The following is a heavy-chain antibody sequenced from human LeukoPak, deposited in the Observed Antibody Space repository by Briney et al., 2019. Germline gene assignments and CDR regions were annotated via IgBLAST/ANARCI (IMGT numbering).Heavy chain of an antibody. CDR1: GYTFISYD. CDR3: ARAGELGYCSGGSCSDHYYYYYGMDV. CDR2: MNPNSGNT. Sequence: ASVKVSCKASGYTFISYDINWVRQATGQGLEWMGWMNPNSGNTGYAQKFQGRVTMTRNTSISTAYMELSSLRSEDTAVYYCARAGELGYCSGGSCSDHYYYYYGMDVWGQGTTVTVSS. J-gene: IGHJ6*02. V-gene: IGHV1-8*01. D-gene: IGHD2-15*01.